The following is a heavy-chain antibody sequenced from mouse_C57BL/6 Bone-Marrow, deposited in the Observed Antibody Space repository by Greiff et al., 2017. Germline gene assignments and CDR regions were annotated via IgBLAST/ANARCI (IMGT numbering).Heavy chain of an antibody. CDR1: GYAFSSSW. V-gene: IGHV1-82*01. CDR2: IYPGDGDT. J-gene: IGHJ3*01. Sequence: LVESGPELVKPGASVKISCKASGYAFSSSWMNWVKQRPGKGLEWIGRIYPGDGDTNYNGKFKGKATLTSDKSSSTAYMQLSSLTSEDSAVYFCAREGWLLPWFAYWGQGTLVTVSA. D-gene: IGHD2-3*01. CDR3: AREGWLLPWFAY.